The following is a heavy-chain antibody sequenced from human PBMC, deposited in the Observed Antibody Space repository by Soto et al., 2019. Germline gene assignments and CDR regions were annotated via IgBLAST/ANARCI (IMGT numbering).Heavy chain of an antibody. CDR2: IYWDDSK. D-gene: IGHD1-26*01. CDR3: AHAYGGRSLY. J-gene: IGHJ4*02. V-gene: IGHV2-5*02. CDR1: GFSLTTDRVG. Sequence: QITLKESGPTLVKPTQTLTLTCTFSGFSLTTDRVGVGWIRQPPGEALEWLAVIYWDDSKTYRPSLESRLTIHQHPSKHPVALTMTNLASLDTATYYCAHAYGGRSLYWGQGTLVTVSS.